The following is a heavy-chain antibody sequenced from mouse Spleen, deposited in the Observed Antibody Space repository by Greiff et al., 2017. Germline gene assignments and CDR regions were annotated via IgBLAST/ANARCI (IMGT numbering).Heavy chain of an antibody. D-gene: IGHD3-2*02. CDR2: IDPSDSYT. CDR1: GYTFTSYW. V-gene: IGHV1-50*01. CDR3: ARTGRLRFFDY. Sequence: QVQLQQPGAELVKPGASVKLSCKASGYTFTSYWMQWVKQRPGQGLEWIGEIDPSDSYTNYNQKFKGKATLTVDTSSSTAYMQLSSLTSKDSAVYYCARTGRLRFFDYWGQGTTLTVSS. J-gene: IGHJ2*01.